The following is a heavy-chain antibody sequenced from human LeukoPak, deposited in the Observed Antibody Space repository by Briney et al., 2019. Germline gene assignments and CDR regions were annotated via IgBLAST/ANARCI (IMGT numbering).Heavy chain of an antibody. J-gene: IGHJ4*02. D-gene: IGHD2/OR15-2a*01. CDR3: ARGPMTVITL. CDR1: GFTFSSYW. V-gene: IGHV3-7*01. Sequence: GGSLRLSCAASGFTFSSYWMSWVRQAPGKGLEWVANIKQDGSEKYYVDSVKGRFTISRDNANSLFLQMGSLRVDDTAVYYCARGPMTVITLGGQGTLVSVSS. CDR2: IKQDGSEK.